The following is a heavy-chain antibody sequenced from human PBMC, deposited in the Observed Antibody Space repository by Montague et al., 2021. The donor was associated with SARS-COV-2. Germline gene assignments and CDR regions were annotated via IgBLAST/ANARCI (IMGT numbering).Heavy chain of an antibody. Sequence: SLRLSCAASGFTFSDCYMTWIRQAPGKGLEWLSYISTRSTYTNYSDSXKVRFTISRDDAKNSLYLQMNSLRAEDTAVYYCASFTMVRGAPGYGMDVWGQGTTVTVSS. CDR3: ASFTMVRGAPGYGMDV. CDR2: ISTRSTYT. D-gene: IGHD3-10*01. J-gene: IGHJ6*02. V-gene: IGHV3-11*03. CDR1: GFTFSDCY.